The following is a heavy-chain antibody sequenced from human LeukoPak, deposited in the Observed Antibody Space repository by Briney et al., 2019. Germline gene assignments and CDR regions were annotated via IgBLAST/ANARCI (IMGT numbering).Heavy chain of an antibody. V-gene: IGHV4-59*01. CDR3: ARLYGDYVLDY. CDR2: IYYSGST. J-gene: IGHJ4*02. CDR1: GGSISSYY. D-gene: IGHD4-17*01. Sequence: SETLSLTCTVSGGSISSYYWSWIRQPPGKGLEWIGYIYYSGSTNYNPPLKSRVTISVDTSKNQFSLKLSSVTAADTAVYYCARLYGDYVLDYWGQGTLVTVSS.